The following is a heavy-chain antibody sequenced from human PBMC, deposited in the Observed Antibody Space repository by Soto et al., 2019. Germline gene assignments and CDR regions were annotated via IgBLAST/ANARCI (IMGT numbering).Heavy chain of an antibody. J-gene: IGHJ5*02. D-gene: IGHD2-15*01. CDR3: ARDKSGYCSGGSCRHLYNWFDP. Sequence: SVKVSCKASGGTFSSYAISWVRQAPGQGLEWMGGIIPIFGKANYAQKFQGRVTITADESTSTAYMELSSLRSEDTAVYYCARDKSGYCSGGSCRHLYNWFDPRGQGTLVTVSS. CDR2: IIPIFGKA. V-gene: IGHV1-69*13. CDR1: GGTFSSYA.